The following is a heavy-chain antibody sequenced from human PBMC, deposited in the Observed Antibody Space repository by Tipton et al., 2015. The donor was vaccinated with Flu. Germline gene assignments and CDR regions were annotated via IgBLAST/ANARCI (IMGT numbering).Heavy chain of an antibody. CDR3: AREKSNAYAFDI. Sequence: TLSLTCAVYGGSFSGYYWSWIRQPPGKGLEWIGEINHSGSTNYNPSLKSRVTISVDTSKNQFSLKLSSVTAADTAVYYCAREKSNAYAFDIWGQGTMVTVSS. V-gene: IGHV4-34*01. J-gene: IGHJ3*02. CDR1: GGSFSGYY. CDR2: INHSGST. D-gene: IGHD4-11*01.